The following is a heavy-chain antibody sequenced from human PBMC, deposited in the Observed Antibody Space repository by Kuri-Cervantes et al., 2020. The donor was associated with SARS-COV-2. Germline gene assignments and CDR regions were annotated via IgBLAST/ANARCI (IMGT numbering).Heavy chain of an antibody. J-gene: IGHJ4*02. CDR3: ARGVFVGYCSSTSCPYFDY. CDR2: INQSGST. D-gene: IGHD2-2*01. CDR1: GGSISSYY. V-gene: IGHV4-34*01. Sequence: GSLRLSCTVPGGSISSYYWSWIRQPPGKGLEWIGEINQSGSTNYNPSLKSRVTVSVDTSKNQFSLKLSSVNAADTAVYYCARGVFVGYCSSTSCPYFDYWGQGTLVTVSS.